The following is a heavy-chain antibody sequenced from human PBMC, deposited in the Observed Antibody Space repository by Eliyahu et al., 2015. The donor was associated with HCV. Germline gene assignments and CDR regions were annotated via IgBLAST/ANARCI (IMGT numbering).Heavy chain of an antibody. Sequence: EVQLVESGGGLVQPGGSLRLSCAASGFTFSSYEMNWVRQAPGKGLEWVSYISSSGSTIYYADSVKGRFTISRDNAKNSLYLQMNSLRAEDTAVYYCARDRDSGYDEYYYYGMDVWGQGTTVTVSS. CDR1: GFTFSSYE. CDR3: ARDRDSGYDEYYYYGMDV. J-gene: IGHJ6*02. V-gene: IGHV3-48*03. D-gene: IGHD5-12*01. CDR2: ISSSGSTI.